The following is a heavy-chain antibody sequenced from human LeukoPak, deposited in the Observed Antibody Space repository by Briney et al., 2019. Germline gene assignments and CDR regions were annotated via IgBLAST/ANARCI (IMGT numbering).Heavy chain of an antibody. CDR1: GFTVSSNY. CDR3: ARGSGWYYQFDY. J-gene: IGHJ4*02. Sequence: GGSLTLSCAASGFTVSSNYMSWVRQAPGKGLEWDSLIYSGGGTCYSDSVKGRFTISRDNAKNTLYLQMNSLRAEDTAVYYCARGSGWYYQFDYWGQGTLVTVSS. V-gene: IGHV3-53*01. CDR2: IYSGGGT. D-gene: IGHD6-19*01.